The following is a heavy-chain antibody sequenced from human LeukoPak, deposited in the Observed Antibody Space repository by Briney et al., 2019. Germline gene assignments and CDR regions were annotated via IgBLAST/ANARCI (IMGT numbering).Heavy chain of an antibody. CDR2: ISAYNDNT. V-gene: IGHV1-18*01. Sequence: ASVKVSCXAPGYTFTSYAISWVRQARGQGLEWMGWISAYNDNTNYAQKFQGRVTMTTDTSTSTAYMELRSLRSDDTAVYYCARDVGEGYCSGGSCSDYWGQGTLVTVSS. CDR3: ARDVGEGYCSGGSCSDY. CDR1: GYTFTSYA. D-gene: IGHD2-15*01. J-gene: IGHJ4*02.